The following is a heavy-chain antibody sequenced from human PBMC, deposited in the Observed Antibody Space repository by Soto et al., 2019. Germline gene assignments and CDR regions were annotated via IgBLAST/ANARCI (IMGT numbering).Heavy chain of an antibody. V-gene: IGHV3-48*02. CDR2: SGNGGSPI. CDR1: GFTFSKYN. CDR3: VKEASSGWLLDS. D-gene: IGHD6-19*01. J-gene: IGHJ5*01. Sequence: VGSLRLSCAASGFTFSKYNMNWVRQAPGKGLEWISYSGNGGSPIYYAASVEGRFTISRDNAKNSLYLQMTSLTDDDTAIYYCVKEASSGWLLDSWGQGTLVTVSS.